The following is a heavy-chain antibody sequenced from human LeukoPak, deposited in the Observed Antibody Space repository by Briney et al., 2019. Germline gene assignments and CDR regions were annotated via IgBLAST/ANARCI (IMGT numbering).Heavy chain of an antibody. CDR3: VRGGNYDILTAFYYYYGMDV. V-gene: IGHV3-11*01. CDR1: GFTFSDYY. CDR2: ISSSGSTI. J-gene: IGHJ6*02. D-gene: IGHD3-9*01. Sequence: GGSLRLSCAASGFTFSDYYMSWIRQAPGKGLEWVSYISSSGSTIYYADSVKGRFTISRDNAKNSLYLQMNSLRAEDTAVYYCVRGGNYDILTAFYYYYGMDVWGQGTTVTVSS.